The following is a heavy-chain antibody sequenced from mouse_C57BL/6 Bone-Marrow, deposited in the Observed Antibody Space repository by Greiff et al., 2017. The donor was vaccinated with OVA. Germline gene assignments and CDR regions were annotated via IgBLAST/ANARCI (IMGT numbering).Heavy chain of an antibody. CDR1: GFTFSDFY. CDR3: ARDAFDYDDSAWFAY. D-gene: IGHD2-4*01. V-gene: IGHV7-1*01. CDR2: SRNKANDYTT. Sequence: EVNLVESGGGLVQSGRSLRLSCATSGFTFSDFYMEWVRQAPGKGLEWIAASRNKANDYTTEYSASVKGRFIVSRDTSQSILYLQMNALRAEDTAIYYCARDAFDYDDSAWFAYWGQGTLVTVSA. J-gene: IGHJ3*01.